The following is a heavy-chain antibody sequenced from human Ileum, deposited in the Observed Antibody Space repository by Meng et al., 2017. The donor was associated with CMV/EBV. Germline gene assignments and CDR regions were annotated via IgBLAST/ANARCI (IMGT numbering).Heavy chain of an antibody. CDR3: ARDLHYYDSSGYPAFDY. J-gene: IGHJ4*02. D-gene: IGHD3-22*01. Sequence: YTCTTYAISWMRQAPGQGLEWMGWISAYNGNTDYAQKLQGRVTMTTDTSTSTAYMELRSLRSDDTAVYYCARDLHYYDSSGYPAFDYWGQGTLVTVSS. V-gene: IGHV1-18*01. CDR1: YTCTTYA. CDR2: ISAYNGNT.